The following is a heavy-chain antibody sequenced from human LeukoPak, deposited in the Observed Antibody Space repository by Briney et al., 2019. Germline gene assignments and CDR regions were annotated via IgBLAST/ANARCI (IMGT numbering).Heavy chain of an antibody. CDR1: GGSISSSNW. Sequence: SGTLSLTCAVSGGSISSSNWWSWVRQPPGKGLEWIGEIYHSGSTNYNPSLKSRVTISVDKSKNQFSLKLSSVTAADTAVYYCAREAHCSGGSCYYADYWGQGNLVTVSS. CDR2: IYHSGST. D-gene: IGHD2-15*01. J-gene: IGHJ4*02. V-gene: IGHV4-4*02. CDR3: AREAHCSGGSCYYADY.